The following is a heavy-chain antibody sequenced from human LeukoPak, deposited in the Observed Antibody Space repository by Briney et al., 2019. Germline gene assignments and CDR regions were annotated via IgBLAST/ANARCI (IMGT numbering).Heavy chain of an antibody. CDR3: AREVNDRYGSSRYDH. CDR2: ISSDGSDK. Sequence: GSLRLSCAASGFTFSSYPLHWVRQAPGEGLEWVAAISSDGSDKYYADSVKGRFTISRDNSKNTLYVQMSSLRDEDTGVYYCAREVNDRYGSSRYDHWGQGTLVTVPS. J-gene: IGHJ4*02. D-gene: IGHD6-13*01. V-gene: IGHV3-30-3*01. CDR1: GFTFSSYP.